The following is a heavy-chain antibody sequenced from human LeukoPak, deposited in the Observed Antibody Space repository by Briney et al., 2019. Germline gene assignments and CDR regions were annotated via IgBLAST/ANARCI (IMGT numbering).Heavy chain of an antibody. V-gene: IGHV4-30-2*06. J-gene: IGHJ5*01. CDR3: ARSRQASGLFNS. D-gene: IGHD3-10*01. CDR2: IYDRGPA. Sequence: PSQTLSLTCTVSGYAITSGGFSWNWIRQSPGKGLEWIGCIYDRGPAYYNPSLKSRFTISVDRPRNQFFLNVTSLTAADTAVYYCARSRQASGLFNSWGQGTLVVVSS. CDR1: GYAITSGGFS.